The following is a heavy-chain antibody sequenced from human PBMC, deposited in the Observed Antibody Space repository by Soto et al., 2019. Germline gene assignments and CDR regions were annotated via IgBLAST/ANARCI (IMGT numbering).Heavy chain of an antibody. CDR3: ARQKYCSGGSCRSNWFDP. CDR1: GYTFTSYY. Sequence: XAVKVSYKASGYTFTSYYMHLVRHTPGQGLEWMGIINPSGGSTSYAQKLQGRVTMTRDTSTSTVYMELSSLRSEDTAVYYCARQKYCSGGSCRSNWFDPWGQGTLVTVSS. D-gene: IGHD2-15*01. CDR2: INPSGGST. V-gene: IGHV1-46*04. J-gene: IGHJ5*02.